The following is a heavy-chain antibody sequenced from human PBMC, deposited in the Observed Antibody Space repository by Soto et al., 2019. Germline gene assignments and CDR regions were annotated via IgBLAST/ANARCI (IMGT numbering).Heavy chain of an antibody. D-gene: IGHD2-2*01. CDR1: GFTFSSYS. CDR2: ISSSSSYI. Sequence: GGSLRLSCAASGFTFSSYSMNWVRQAPGKGLEWVSSISSSSSYIYYADSVKGRFTISRDNAKNSLYLQMNSLSAEDTAVYYCARSDIVVVPAASGWFDPWGQGTLVTVSS. V-gene: IGHV3-21*01. CDR3: ARSDIVVVPAASGWFDP. J-gene: IGHJ5*02.